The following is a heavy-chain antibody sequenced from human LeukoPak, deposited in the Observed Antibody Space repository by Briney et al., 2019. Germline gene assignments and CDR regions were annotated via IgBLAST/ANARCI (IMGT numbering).Heavy chain of an antibody. CDR3: ARHVTTPDYEGSWFDT. V-gene: IGHV5-51*01. J-gene: IGHJ5*02. CDR1: GYSFTTYW. Sequence: PGESLKISCETSGYSFTTYWLAWVRQMPGKGLEWMGFTYPGETNTRYSPSFQGRVTISVDRSTRTTYLQWNSLKASDSATYYCARHVTTPDYEGSWFDTWGQGTLVTVSS. D-gene: IGHD3-16*01. CDR2: TYPGETNT.